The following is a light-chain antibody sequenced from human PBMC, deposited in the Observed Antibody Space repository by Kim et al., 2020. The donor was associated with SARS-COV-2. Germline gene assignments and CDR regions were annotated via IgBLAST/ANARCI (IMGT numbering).Light chain of an antibody. CDR1: STDVESDNL. CDR3: CSDAGSRNV. Sequence: QSALTQPASVSGSPGQSITISCSGMSTDVESDNLVSWYQQHPGKAPKLMIYEGNKRPSGVSNRFSGSKSGNTASLTISGLQAEDEADYYCCSDAGSRNVFGTGTQLTV. V-gene: IGLV2-23*03. CDR2: EGN. J-gene: IGLJ1*01.